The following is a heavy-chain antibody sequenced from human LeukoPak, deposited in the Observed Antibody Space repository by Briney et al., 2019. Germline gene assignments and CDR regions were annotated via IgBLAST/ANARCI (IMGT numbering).Heavy chain of an antibody. D-gene: IGHD5-24*01. CDR1: GGSISSYY. CDR2: IYYSGST. V-gene: IGHV4-59*01. CDR3: ARVGRYGYNLEYFDY. Sequence: KASETLSLTCTVSGGSISSYYWSWIRQPPGKGLEWFGYIYYSGSTNYNPSLKSRVTISVVTSKNQFSLKLSSVTAADTAVYYCARVGRYGYNLEYFDYWGQGTLVTVSS. J-gene: IGHJ4*02.